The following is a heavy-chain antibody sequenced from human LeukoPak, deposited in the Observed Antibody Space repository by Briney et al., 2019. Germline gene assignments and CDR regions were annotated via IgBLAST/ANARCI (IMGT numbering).Heavy chain of an antibody. Sequence: GGSLRLSCTASGFDFSNSFMSWVRQAPGKGLKWISYISSRSTTIYYAASVKGRFTISRDNGKNTVYLQMNNLRVDDTAVFYCGKGSLAVAATPLDFWGQGTLDTVSS. CDR1: GFDFSNSF. J-gene: IGHJ4*02. D-gene: IGHD6-19*01. CDR3: GKGSLAVAATPLDF. V-gene: IGHV3-11*01. CDR2: ISSRSTTI.